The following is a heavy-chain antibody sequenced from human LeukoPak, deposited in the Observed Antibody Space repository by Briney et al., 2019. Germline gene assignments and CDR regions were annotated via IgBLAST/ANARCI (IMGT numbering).Heavy chain of an antibody. V-gene: IGHV4-34*01. CDR1: VGSFSGSY. CDR2: INHSGST. CDR3: ARGRTSGGRHDVFDI. D-gene: IGHD2-15*01. J-gene: IGHJ3*02. Sequence: SETLSLTCAVYVGSFSGSYWSWIRQPPGKGLEWIGEINHSGSTNYNPSLKSRVTISVDTSKNQFSLKLSSVTAADTAVYFCARGRTSGGRHDVFDIWGQGTMVTVSS.